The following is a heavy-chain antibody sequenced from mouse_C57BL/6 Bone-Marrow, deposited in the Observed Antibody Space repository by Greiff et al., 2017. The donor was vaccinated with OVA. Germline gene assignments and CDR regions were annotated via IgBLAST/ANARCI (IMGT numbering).Heavy chain of an antibody. CDR1: GFTITDDY. CDR2: IDPETGDT. J-gene: IGHJ2*01. D-gene: IGHD1-1*01. V-gene: IGHV14-4*01. CDR3: TFYYYVRSHFDY. Sequence: VQLQQSGAELVRPGASVKLSCTASGFTITDDYMHWVKQRPEQGLEWIGWIDPETGDTEYASKFTGKATITAATSSNTAYLHLSILTSGDTAVDYCTFYYYVRSHFDYWGRGTALTVTS.